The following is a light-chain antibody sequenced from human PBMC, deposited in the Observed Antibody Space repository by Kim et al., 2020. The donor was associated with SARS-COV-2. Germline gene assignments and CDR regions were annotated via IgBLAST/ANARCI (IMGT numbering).Light chain of an antibody. CDR2: GNS. CDR3: QSYDSDLRGAMV. V-gene: IGLV1-40*01. Sequence: VTIPSPVTNSTIGPGFVVHWYQHLPPSAPKLLLYGNSNRPSGVPDRFSGSKSGTSASLDITGLQIEDEAHYYCQSYDSDLRGAMVFGGGTQLTVL. J-gene: IGLJ3*02. CDR1: NSTIGPGFV.